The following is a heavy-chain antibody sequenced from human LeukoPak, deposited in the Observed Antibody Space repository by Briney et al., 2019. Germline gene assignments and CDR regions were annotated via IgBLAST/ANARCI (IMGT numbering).Heavy chain of an antibody. CDR3: AKDLAAAGPEGAFDI. Sequence: GGSLRLSCAASGFTFDDHAMHWVRQAPGKGLEWVSGISWNSGSIHHADSVKGRFTISRDNAKNSLYLQMNSLRPEDTALYYCAKDLAAAGPEGAFDIWGQGTKVTVSS. CDR2: ISWNSGSI. D-gene: IGHD6-13*01. CDR1: GFTFDDHA. J-gene: IGHJ3*02. V-gene: IGHV3-9*01.